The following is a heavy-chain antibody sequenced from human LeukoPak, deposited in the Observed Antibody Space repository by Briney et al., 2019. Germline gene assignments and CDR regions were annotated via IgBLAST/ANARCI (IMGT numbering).Heavy chain of an antibody. D-gene: IGHD3-22*01. CDR3: ARDSTHANYYDSSGYYVS. V-gene: IGHV1-2*02. CDR1: GYTFTGYY. Sequence: ASVHVSSKASGYTFTGYYMHWVRQAPGPGLEWMGWINPNSGGTNYAQKFPGRVTMTRDTSISTAYMELSRLRSDDTAVYYCARDSTHANYYDSSGYYVSWGQGTLVTVSS. CDR2: INPNSGGT. J-gene: IGHJ4*02.